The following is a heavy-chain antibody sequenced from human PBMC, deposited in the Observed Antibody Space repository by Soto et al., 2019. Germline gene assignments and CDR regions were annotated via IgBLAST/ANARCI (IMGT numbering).Heavy chain of an antibody. Sequence: EVQLLESGGGLVQPGGSLRLSCAASGFTFSSYAMSWVHQAPGKGLEWVSAISGSGGSTYYADSVKGRFTISRDNSKNTLYLQMNSLRAEDTAVYYCAKVDGAVQVAVADPSFDYWGQGTLVTVSS. CDR3: AKVDGAVQVAVADPSFDY. CDR2: ISGSGGST. CDR1: GFTFSSYA. V-gene: IGHV3-23*01. D-gene: IGHD6-19*01. J-gene: IGHJ4*02.